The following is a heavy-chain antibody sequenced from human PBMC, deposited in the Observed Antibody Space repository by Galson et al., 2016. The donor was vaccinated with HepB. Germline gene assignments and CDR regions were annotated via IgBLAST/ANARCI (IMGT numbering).Heavy chain of an antibody. Sequence: SLRLSCAASGFTFSIQAMSWVRQAPGKGLEWVSLISGTSGRTYYADSVKGRFTIPRANSKNTLYLQMNSLRAEDTAVYYCAKRVVWDVHYFDYWGQGTLVTVSS. CDR2: ISGTSGRT. D-gene: IGHD3-16*01. J-gene: IGHJ4*02. CDR1: GFTFSIQA. CDR3: AKRVVWDVHYFDY. V-gene: IGHV3-23*01.